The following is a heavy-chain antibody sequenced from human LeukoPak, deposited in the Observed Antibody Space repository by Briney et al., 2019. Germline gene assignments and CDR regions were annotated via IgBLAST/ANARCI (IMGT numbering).Heavy chain of an antibody. CDR1: GGSISSYY. D-gene: IGHD3-10*01. CDR2: IYYSGST. J-gene: IGHJ3*02. CDR3: ARHSNYYGNAFDI. V-gene: IGHV4-59*08. Sequence: SETLSLTCTVSGGSISSYYWSWIRQPPGKGLEWIGYIYYSGSTNYNPSLKSRVTISVDTSKNQLSLKLSSVTAADTAVYYCARHSNYYGNAFDIWGQGTMVTVSS.